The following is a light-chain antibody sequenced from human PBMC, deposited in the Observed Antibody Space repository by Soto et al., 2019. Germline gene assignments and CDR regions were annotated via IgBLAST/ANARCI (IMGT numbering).Light chain of an antibody. V-gene: IGKV3-15*01. CDR3: QQYNNLAGT. Sequence: EIVMTQSPATLSVSPGERTTLSCRASQSVSSSFAGYQQKPAQPSRLLIYGASTRATGIPARFSGSESGTEFTLTISSLQSEDFAVYYCQQYNNLAGTFGQGTKVEI. CDR1: QSVSSS. J-gene: IGKJ1*01. CDR2: GAS.